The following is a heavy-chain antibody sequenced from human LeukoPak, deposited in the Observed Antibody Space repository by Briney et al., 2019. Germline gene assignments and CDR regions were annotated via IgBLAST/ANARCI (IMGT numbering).Heavy chain of an antibody. D-gene: IGHD3-10*01. J-gene: IGHJ4*02. CDR1: GYTFTGYY. V-gene: IGHV1-2*02. CDR2: INPNSGGT. Sequence: ASVKVSCKASGYTFTGYYMHWVRQAPGQGLEWMGWINPNSGGTNYAQKFQGRVTITRDTSESTAYMELSSLRSEDTAVYYCARDYYGSGSLTARLFDYWGQGTLVTVSS. CDR3: ARDYYGSGSLTARLFDY.